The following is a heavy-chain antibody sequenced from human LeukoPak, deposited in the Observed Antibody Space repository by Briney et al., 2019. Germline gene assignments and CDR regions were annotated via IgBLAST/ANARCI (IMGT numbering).Heavy chain of an antibody. Sequence: GESLKISCKGSGYSFTSYWIGWVRQMPGKGLEWMGIIYPGDSETRHSPSFQGQVTISADKSISSAYLQWSSLKASDTAMYYCARHAHGSDIDYWGQGTLVTVSS. CDR3: ARHAHGSDIDY. CDR2: IYPGDSET. D-gene: IGHD3-10*01. CDR1: GYSFTSYW. J-gene: IGHJ4*02. V-gene: IGHV5-51*01.